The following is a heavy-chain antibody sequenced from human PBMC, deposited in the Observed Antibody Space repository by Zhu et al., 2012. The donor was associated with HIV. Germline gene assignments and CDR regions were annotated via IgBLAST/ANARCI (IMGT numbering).Heavy chain of an antibody. V-gene: IGHV4-30-4*08. CDR3: ARYYYASGRTIDY. CDR1: GVSISSGDYY. CDR2: VYYSGIT. D-gene: IGHD3-10*01. J-gene: IGHJ4*02. Sequence: QVQLQESGPGLVKPSQTLSLTCTVSGVSISSGDYYWSWIRQPPGKGLEWIGYVYYSGITYYNPSLKSRITISVDTSKNQFSLKLSSATAADTAVYYCARYYYASGRTIDYWGQGTLVTVSS.